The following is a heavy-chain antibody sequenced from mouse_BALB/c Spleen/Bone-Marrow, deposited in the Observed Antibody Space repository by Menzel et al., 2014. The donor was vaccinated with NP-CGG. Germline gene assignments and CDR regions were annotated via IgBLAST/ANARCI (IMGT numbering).Heavy chain of an antibody. CDR3: ARGGDNFAWFAY. CDR1: GYTFTTYW. J-gene: IGHJ3*01. D-gene: IGHD1-3*01. V-gene: IGHV1-69*02. CDR2: VDPSDGYT. Sequence: VQLQQSGAELVTTGASVKLSCKASGYTFTTYWMHWVKQRPGHGLEWIGQVDPSDGYTNYSQMFKGKATLTVDKSSSTAYMQLSSLSSEDSAVYYCARGGDNFAWFAYWGQGTLVTVSA.